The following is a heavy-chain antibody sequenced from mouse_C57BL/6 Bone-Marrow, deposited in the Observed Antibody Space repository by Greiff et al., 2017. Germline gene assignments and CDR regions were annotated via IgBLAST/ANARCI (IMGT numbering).Heavy chain of an antibody. CDR1: GYAFSSYW. Sequence: VKLVESGAELVKPGASVKISCKASGYAFSSYWMNWVKQRPGKGLEWIGQIYPGDGDTNYNGKFKGKATLTADKSSSTAYMQLSSLTSEDSAVYFCARNGDYDGFDYWGQGTTLTVSS. V-gene: IGHV1-80*01. CDR3: ARNGDYDGFDY. CDR2: IYPGDGDT. D-gene: IGHD2-4*01. J-gene: IGHJ2*01.